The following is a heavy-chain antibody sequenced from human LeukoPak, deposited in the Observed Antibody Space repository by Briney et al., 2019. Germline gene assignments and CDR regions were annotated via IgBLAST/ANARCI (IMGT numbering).Heavy chain of an antibody. D-gene: IGHD2-2*01. CDR3: APSSPRLGYYFDY. CDR1: GFTFSSYA. CDR2: ISYDGSNK. Sequence: AGRSLRLSCAASGFTFSSYAMHWVRQAPGKGLEWGAVISYDGSNKYYADSVKGRFTISRDSSKNTLYLQMNSLRAEDTAVYYCAPSSPRLGYYFDYWGQGTLVTVSS. J-gene: IGHJ4*02. V-gene: IGHV3-30*04.